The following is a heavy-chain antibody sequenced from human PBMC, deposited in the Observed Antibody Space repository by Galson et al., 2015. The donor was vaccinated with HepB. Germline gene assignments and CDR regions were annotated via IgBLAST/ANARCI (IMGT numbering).Heavy chain of an antibody. CDR3: ARGVGDSYNGMDV. J-gene: IGHJ6*02. CDR1: GFAFRNCW. D-gene: IGHD3-16*01. Sequence: SLRLSCAGSGFAFRNCWINWVRRAPGSGLEWLANINQDGSETYYVDSVKGRFTISRDNVKNSVYLQMYGLTAGDTAVYYCARGVGDSYNGMDVWGQGTTVTVSS. CDR2: INQDGSET. V-gene: IGHV3-7*03.